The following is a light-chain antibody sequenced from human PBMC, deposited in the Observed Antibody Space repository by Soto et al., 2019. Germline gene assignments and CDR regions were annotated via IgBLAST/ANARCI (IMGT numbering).Light chain of an antibody. J-gene: IGKJ1*01. CDR1: QSVSSS. CDR2: SGY. V-gene: IGKV3-11*01. Sequence: FVVTQSPDTLSLSPGETATLSCRASQSVSSSVAWYQHKPGQSPRLVVYSGYKRPLGVPARFSGSGSGTDFTLTISSLVSDDFAIYYGQQRYSWLRVFGPGTKV. CDR3: QQRYSWLRV.